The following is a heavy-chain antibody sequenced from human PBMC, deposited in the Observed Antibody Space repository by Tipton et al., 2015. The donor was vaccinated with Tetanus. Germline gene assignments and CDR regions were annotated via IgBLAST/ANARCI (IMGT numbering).Heavy chain of an antibody. Sequence: SLRLSCAASGFTFRSYAMSWVRQAPGKGLEWVSAVSGRGSSTYYADSVKGRFTISRDNSKNTLYLQMNSLRAEDTAVYYCAKEQYYDFWSGYYVLDYWGQGTLVTVSS. CDR2: VSGRGSST. D-gene: IGHD3-3*01. V-gene: IGHV3-23*01. CDR3: AKEQYYDFWSGYYVLDY. CDR1: GFTFRSYA. J-gene: IGHJ4*02.